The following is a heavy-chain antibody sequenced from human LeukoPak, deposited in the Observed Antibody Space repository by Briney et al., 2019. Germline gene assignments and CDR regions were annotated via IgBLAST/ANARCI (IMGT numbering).Heavy chain of an antibody. CDR3: ARIRDSSGYYLGAFDV. D-gene: IGHD3-22*01. Sequence: NSSQTLSLTCTVSGGSISSYYWSWIRPPAGKGLEWIGRIYPSGSTNYNPSLKSRVTMSVDTSKNQFSLKLSSVTAADTAVYYCARIRDSSGYYLGAFDVWGQGTTVTVSS. V-gene: IGHV4-4*07. CDR1: GGSISSYY. CDR2: IYPSGST. J-gene: IGHJ3*01.